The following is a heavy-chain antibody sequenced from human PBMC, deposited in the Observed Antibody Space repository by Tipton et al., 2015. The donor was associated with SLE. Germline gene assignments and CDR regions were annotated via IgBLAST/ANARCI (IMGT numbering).Heavy chain of an antibody. J-gene: IGHJ4*02. Sequence: LSLTCTVSGGSISSYYWSWIRQPPGKGLEWIGYIYYSGSTNYNPSLKSRVTISVDTSKNQFSLKLTSVTAADTAVYYCAREAANWGEGYFDYWGQGTLVTVSS. V-gene: IGHV4-59*01. D-gene: IGHD7-27*01. CDR3: AREAANWGEGYFDY. CDR1: GGSISSYY. CDR2: IYYSGST.